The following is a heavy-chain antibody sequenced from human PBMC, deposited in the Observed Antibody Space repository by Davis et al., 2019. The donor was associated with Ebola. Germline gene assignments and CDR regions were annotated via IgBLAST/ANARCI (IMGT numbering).Heavy chain of an antibody. CDR1: GFTFSSYD. CDR2: IGTAGDT. J-gene: IGHJ4*02. Sequence: PGGSLRLSCAASGFTFSSYDMHWVRQATGKGLEWVSAIGTAGDTYYLGSVKGRFTISRENAKNSLYLQMNSLRAGDTAVYYCARGGGNDYGDYRFDYWGQGTLVTVSS. D-gene: IGHD4-17*01. V-gene: IGHV3-13*01. CDR3: ARGGGNDYGDYRFDY.